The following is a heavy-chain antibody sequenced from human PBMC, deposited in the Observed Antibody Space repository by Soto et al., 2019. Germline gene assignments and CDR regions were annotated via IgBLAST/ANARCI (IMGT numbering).Heavy chain of an antibody. CDR3: ARTYVSGSYSTFDY. Sequence: QVQLQESGPGLVKPSETLSLTCTVSGGSISSYYWSWIRQPPGKGLEWIGYIYYSGSTNYNPSLNSRVTISVDTSKNPFSLKLSSVTAADTAVYYCARTYVSGSYSTFDYWGQGTLVTISS. V-gene: IGHV4-59*01. CDR2: IYYSGST. D-gene: IGHD3-10*01. J-gene: IGHJ4*02. CDR1: GGSISSYY.